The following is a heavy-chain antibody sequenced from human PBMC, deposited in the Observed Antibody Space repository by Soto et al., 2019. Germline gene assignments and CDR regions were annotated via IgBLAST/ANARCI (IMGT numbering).Heavy chain of an antibody. J-gene: IGHJ4*02. CDR3: ARDFDYGDYFDD. CDR1: GYTFTSYG. D-gene: IGHD4-17*01. CDR2: ISAYNGNT. Sequence: ASVKVSCKASGYTFTSYGISWVRQAPGQGLEWMGWISAYNGNTDYAQKLQGRVTMTTDTSTSTAYMELRSLRSDDTAVYYCARDFDYGDYFDDWGQGTLVTVSS. V-gene: IGHV1-18*01.